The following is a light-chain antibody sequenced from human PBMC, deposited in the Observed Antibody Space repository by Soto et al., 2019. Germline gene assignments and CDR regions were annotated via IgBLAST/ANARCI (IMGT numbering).Light chain of an antibody. Sequence: DIQMTQSPSSLSASVGDRVTITCRASQTIFSYLNWYQQKPGKAPKLLIYAGSSLQSGVPSSFRGGGVGSYLTLTLSSLQPDDVSTYYCQQTYSPPPTFSQGTKVEIK. CDR3: QQTYSPPPT. V-gene: IGKV1-39*01. J-gene: IGKJ1*01. CDR2: AGS. CDR1: QTIFSY.